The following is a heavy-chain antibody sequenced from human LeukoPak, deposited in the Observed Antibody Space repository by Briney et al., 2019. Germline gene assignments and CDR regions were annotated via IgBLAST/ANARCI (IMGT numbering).Heavy chain of an antibody. V-gene: IGHV4-34*01. D-gene: IGHD4-17*01. J-gene: IGHJ3*02. CDR3: ARHFSNGDYVRWASGSYAFDI. CDR2: INHSGST. Sequence: SETLSLTCAVYGGSFSGYYWSWIRQPPGKGLEWIGEINHSGSTNSTPSFKSQVPISVAPSTNQFSLKLSFVPAADTAVYYGARHFSNGDYVRWASGSYAFDIWGQGTMVTVSS. CDR1: GGSFSGYY.